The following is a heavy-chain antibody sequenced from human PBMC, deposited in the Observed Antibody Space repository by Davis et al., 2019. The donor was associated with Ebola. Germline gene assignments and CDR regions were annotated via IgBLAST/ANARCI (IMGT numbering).Heavy chain of an antibody. J-gene: IGHJ4*02. V-gene: IGHV3-23*01. Sequence: SVRGRFTISRDNSRNTLYLQMNSLRADDTAFYYCATRNHYYFDYWGQGTLVTVSS. CDR3: ATRNHYYFDY. D-gene: IGHD1-14*01.